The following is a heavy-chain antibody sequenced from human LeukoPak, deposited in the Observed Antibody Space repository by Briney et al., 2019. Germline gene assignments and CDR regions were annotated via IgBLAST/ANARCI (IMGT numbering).Heavy chain of an antibody. Sequence: GGSLRLSCAASGFTVSTYYMTXXXQXPGXXXECXSVXYXXGSTYYADSVKGRSTVSRDNSKNTLYLQMNSLRAEDTAMYYCARGLGYCTSTSCLLPFDYWGQGTLVTVSS. CDR1: GFTVSTYY. V-gene: IGHV3-53*01. CDR3: ARGLGYCTSTSCLLPFDY. D-gene: IGHD2-8*01. CDR2: XYXXGST. J-gene: IGHJ4*02.